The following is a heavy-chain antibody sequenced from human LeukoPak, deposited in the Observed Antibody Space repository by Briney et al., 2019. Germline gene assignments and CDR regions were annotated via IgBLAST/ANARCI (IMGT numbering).Heavy chain of an antibody. CDR2: ISYDGSNK. D-gene: IGHD6-6*01. Sequence: GGSLRLSCAASGFTFSSYGMHWVRQAPGKGLEWVAVISYDGSNKYYADSVKGRFTISRDNSKNTLYLQMNSLRAEDTAVYYCAKGYSSSSGENHLDYWGQGTLVTASS. V-gene: IGHV3-30*18. CDR1: GFTFSSYG. CDR3: AKGYSSSSGENHLDY. J-gene: IGHJ4*02.